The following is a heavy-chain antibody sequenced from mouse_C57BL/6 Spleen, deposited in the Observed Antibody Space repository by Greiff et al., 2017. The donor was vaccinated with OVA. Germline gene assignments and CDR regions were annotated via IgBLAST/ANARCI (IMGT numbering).Heavy chain of an antibody. Sequence: DVQLQESGGGLVQPGGSLSLSCAASGFTFTDYYMSWVRQPPGKALEWLGFIRNKANGYTTEYSASVKGRFTISRDNSQSILYLQMNALRAEDSATYYCARYHYGSSYSYYFDYWGQGTTLTVSS. CDR1: GFTFTDYY. CDR2: IRNKANGYTT. D-gene: IGHD1-1*01. CDR3: ARYHYGSSYSYYFDY. J-gene: IGHJ2*01. V-gene: IGHV7-3*01.